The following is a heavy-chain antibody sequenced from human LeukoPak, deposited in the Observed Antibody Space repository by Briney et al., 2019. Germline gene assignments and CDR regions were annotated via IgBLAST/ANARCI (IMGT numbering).Heavy chain of an antibody. CDR2: ISSNNGYI. CDR1: GFSFSSYR. J-gene: IGHJ4*02. V-gene: IGHV3-21*01. CDR3: ARDLGTRKSIAFAD. Sequence: GGSLRLSCAASGFSFSSYRMNWVRQAPGKGLEWVASISSNNGYIYYADSVKGRFTISRDNGESSLHLQMNSLRAEDAAVYYCARDLGTRKSIAFADWGQGTLVTASS. D-gene: IGHD6-6*01.